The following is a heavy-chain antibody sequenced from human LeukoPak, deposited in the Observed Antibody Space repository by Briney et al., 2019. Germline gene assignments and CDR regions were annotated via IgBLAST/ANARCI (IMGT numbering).Heavy chain of an antibody. CDR1: GFTFSSYS. Sequence: PGGSLRLSCAASGFTFSSYSMNWVRQAPGKGLEWVSSISSSSSYIYYADSVKGRFTISRDNAKNSLYPQMNSLRAEDTAVYYCARDRRAVAGTFDYWGQGTLVTVSS. CDR2: ISSSSSYI. J-gene: IGHJ4*02. CDR3: ARDRRAVAGTFDY. V-gene: IGHV3-21*01. D-gene: IGHD6-19*01.